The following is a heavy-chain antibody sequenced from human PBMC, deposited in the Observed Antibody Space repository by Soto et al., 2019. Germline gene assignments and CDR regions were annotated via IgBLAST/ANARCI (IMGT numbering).Heavy chain of an antibody. D-gene: IGHD3-10*01. CDR1: GFTFGDYA. Sequence: PGGSLRLSCTASGFTFGDYAMSWFRQAPGKGLEWVGFIRSKAYGGTTEYAASVKGRFTISRDDSKSIAYLQMNSLKTEDTAVYYCTRSSVRGVVWLYYYGMDVWGQGTTVTVSS. J-gene: IGHJ6*02. V-gene: IGHV3-49*03. CDR2: IRSKAYGGTT. CDR3: TRSSVRGVVWLYYYGMDV.